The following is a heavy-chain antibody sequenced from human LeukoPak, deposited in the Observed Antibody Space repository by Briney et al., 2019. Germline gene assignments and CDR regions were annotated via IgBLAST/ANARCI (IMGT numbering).Heavy chain of an antibody. CDR2: MNPNNDNT. CDR1: GYTFTSYD. D-gene: IGHD1-26*01. Sequence: ASVKVSCKASGYTFTSYDINGVRQATGQGLEWMVGMNPNNDNTRYGRKFQGRVTMTRNTSISPAYMELSSLRSEDTAVYYCARGQRGWEPDYWGQGALVTVSS. CDR3: ARGQRGWEPDY. V-gene: IGHV1-8*01. J-gene: IGHJ4*02.